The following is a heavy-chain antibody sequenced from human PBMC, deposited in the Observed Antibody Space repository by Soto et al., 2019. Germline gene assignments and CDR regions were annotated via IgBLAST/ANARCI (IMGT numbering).Heavy chain of an antibody. Sequence: QVQLQQWGAGLLKPSETLSLTCAVYGGSFSGYYWSWIRQPPGKGLEWIGEINHSGSTNYNPSLKSRVTISVDTSKNQFSLKLSSVTAADTAVYYCARGRRITMVRGVNKGLRWFDPWGQGTLVTVSS. CDR2: INHSGST. CDR3: ARGRRITMVRGVNKGLRWFDP. D-gene: IGHD3-10*01. J-gene: IGHJ5*02. CDR1: GGSFSGYY. V-gene: IGHV4-34*01.